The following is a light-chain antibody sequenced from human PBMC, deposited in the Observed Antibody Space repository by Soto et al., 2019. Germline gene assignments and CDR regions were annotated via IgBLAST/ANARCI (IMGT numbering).Light chain of an antibody. J-gene: IGLJ2*01. V-gene: IGLV2-8*01. Sequence: QSALTQPPSASGSPGQSVTVSCTGTRRDIGGYDHVSWYQQHPGKAPKLMIFEVSKRPSGVPDRFSASKSGNTASLTVSGLQAEDEADYYCTSYAGSNSLLFGGGTQLTGL. CDR1: RRDIGGYDH. CDR3: TSYAGSNSLL. CDR2: EVS.